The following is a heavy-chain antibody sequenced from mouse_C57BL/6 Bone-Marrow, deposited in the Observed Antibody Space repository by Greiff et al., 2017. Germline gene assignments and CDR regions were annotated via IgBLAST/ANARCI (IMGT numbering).Heavy chain of an antibody. V-gene: IGHV1-55*01. D-gene: IGHD1-1*01. CDR3: ASDGSSYGWYFDV. J-gene: IGHJ1*03. CDR1: GYTFTSYW. CDR2: IYPGSGST. Sequence: VQLQESGAELVKPGASVKMSCKASGYTFTSYWITWVKQRPGQGLEWIGDIYPGSGSTNYNDKFKSKATLTVDKSSSTAYMQLSSLTSEDSAVDYCASDGSSYGWYFDVGGTGTTVTVSA.